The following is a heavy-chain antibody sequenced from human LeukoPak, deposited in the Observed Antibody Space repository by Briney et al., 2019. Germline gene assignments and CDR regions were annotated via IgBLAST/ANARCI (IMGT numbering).Heavy chain of an antibody. V-gene: IGHV3-66*01. J-gene: IGHJ4*02. CDR2: IYSGGST. Sequence: SGGSLRLSCAASGFTVSSNYMSWVRQAPGKGLEWVSVIYSGGSTYYADSVKGRFTISRDNSKNTLYLQMNSLRAEDTAVYYCARGVGVAGRLYYFDYWGQGTLVTVSS. CDR1: GFTVSSNY. CDR3: ARGVGVAGRLYYFDY. D-gene: IGHD6-19*01.